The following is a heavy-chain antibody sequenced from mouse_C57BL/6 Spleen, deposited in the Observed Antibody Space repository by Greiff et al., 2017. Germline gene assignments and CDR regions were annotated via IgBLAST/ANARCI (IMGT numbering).Heavy chain of an antibody. D-gene: IGHD2-1*01. J-gene: IGHJ2*01. CDR2: RNPSSGDT. CDR3: ARDGNYFDY. Sequence: VQLQESGAERERQGASVKMSCKASGYTWSSYTMHWVKQRPGQGMEWIGYRNPSSGDTKYNQKFKDKATLTADKSSSTAYMQLSSLTSEDSAVYYCARDGNYFDYWGQGTTLTVSS. V-gene: IGHV1-4*01. CDR1: GYTWSSYT.